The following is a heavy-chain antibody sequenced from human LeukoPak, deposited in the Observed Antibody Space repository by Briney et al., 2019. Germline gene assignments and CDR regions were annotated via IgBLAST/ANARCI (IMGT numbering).Heavy chain of an antibody. V-gene: IGHV4-34*01. D-gene: IGHD3-16*01. CDR1: GGSFNDYY. Sequence: SSETLSLTCAVYGGSFNDYYWTWIRQSPGKGLEWIGEINHSGSTSYNPSLKSRVTISVDTSKNQFSLKLSSVTAADTAVYYCARSMITFGGVIYYFDYWGQGTLVTVSS. J-gene: IGHJ4*02. CDR2: INHSGST. CDR3: ARSMITFGGVIYYFDY.